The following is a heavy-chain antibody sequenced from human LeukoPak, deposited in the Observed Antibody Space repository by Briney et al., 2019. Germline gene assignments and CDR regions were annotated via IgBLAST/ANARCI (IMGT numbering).Heavy chain of an antibody. J-gene: IGHJ4*02. CDR1: GGSISNSNYY. CDR3: ASLVGVVPAATYFDC. Sequence: PSETLSLTCTVSGGSISNSNYYWGWIRQPPGKGLEWIGSIYYSGSTYYNSPLMSRVTISVDTSKNQFSLKLSSVTAADTAVYYCASLVGVVPAATYFDCWGQRTLVTVSS. D-gene: IGHD2-2*01. CDR2: IYYSGST. V-gene: IGHV4-39*07.